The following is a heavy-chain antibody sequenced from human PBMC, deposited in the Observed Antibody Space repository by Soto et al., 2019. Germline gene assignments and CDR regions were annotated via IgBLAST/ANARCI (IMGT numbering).Heavy chain of an antibody. V-gene: IGHV5-10-1*01. CDR2: IDPSDSQT. J-gene: IGHJ4*02. D-gene: IGHD5-12*01. Sequence: GESLKISCKGSGYSFAGYWITWVRQKPGKGLEWMGRIDPSDSQTYYSPSFRGHVTISATKSITTVFLQWSSLRASDTAMYYCARQIYDSHKGPNFQYSFDSWGPGTTVTVYS. CDR3: ARQIYDSHKGPNFQYSFDS. CDR1: GYSFAGYW.